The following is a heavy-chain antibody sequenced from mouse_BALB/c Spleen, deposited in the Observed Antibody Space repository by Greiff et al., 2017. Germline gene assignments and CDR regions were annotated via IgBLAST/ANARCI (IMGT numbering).Heavy chain of an antibody. Sequence: EVKLVESGTVLARPGASVKMSCKASGYTFTSYWMHWVNQRPGQGLAWIGAIYPGNSDTSYNQKFKGKAKLAAVTSTSTAYMELSSLTNEDSAVYYCTIIYYGKAMDYWGQGTSVTVSS. CDR1: GYTFTSYW. J-gene: IGHJ4*01. V-gene: IGHV1-5*01. D-gene: IGHD2-1*01. CDR3: TIIYYGKAMDY. CDR2: IYPGNSDT.